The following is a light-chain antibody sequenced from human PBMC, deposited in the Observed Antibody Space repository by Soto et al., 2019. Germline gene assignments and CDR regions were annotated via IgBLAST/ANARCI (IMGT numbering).Light chain of an antibody. Sequence: DIQMTQATSSLSASVGDRVTITCRASQGISNHLAWYQQKPGKVPKVLIYAASTLQSGVPSRFSGSGSGTDFTLTISSLQPEDVATYYCQKYNTVPLTFGGGTKVEI. CDR1: QGISNH. V-gene: IGKV1-27*01. CDR3: QKYNTVPLT. J-gene: IGKJ4*01. CDR2: AAS.